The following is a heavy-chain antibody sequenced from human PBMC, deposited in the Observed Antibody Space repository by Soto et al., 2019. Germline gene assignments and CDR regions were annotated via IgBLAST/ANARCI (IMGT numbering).Heavy chain of an antibody. CDR3: ARAGSAHNWFDP. V-gene: IGHV4-30-2*01. CDR2: IYHSGST. Sequence: SETLSLTCAVSGGSISSGGYSWSWIRQPPGKGLEWIGYIYHSGSTYYNPSLKSRVTISVDRSKNQFSLKLSSVTAADTAVYYWARAGSAHNWFDPWGQGTLVTVSS. J-gene: IGHJ5*02. D-gene: IGHD3-10*01. CDR1: GGSISSGGYS.